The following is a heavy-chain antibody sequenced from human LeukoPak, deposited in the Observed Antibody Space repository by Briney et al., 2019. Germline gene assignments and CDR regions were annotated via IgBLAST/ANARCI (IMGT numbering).Heavy chain of an antibody. CDR1: GYAFTGYY. CDR3: AKGRVVAGSKSLTYHWFAP. V-gene: IGHV1-2*02. CDR2: INPNSGGT. Sequence: ASEKVSCRASGYAFTGYYIHWVRQAPGQGLEWMGWINPNSGGTKYAQKFQGRVTMTRDTSITTAYMGLTSLRSDDTAVYYCAKGRVVAGSKSLTYHWFAPWGQGTLVTVSS. D-gene: IGHD6-19*01. J-gene: IGHJ5*02.